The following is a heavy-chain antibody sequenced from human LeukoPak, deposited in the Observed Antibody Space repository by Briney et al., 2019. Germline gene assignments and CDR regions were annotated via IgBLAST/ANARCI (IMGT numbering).Heavy chain of an antibody. CDR2: MNPNSGKT. CDR3: ARGRPGLASAGTYDF. J-gene: IGHJ4*02. CDR1: GYTFTSSD. Sequence: GASVKVSCKASGYTFTSSDINWVRQAPGQGLEWMGWMNPNSGKTGYARKFQGRVTMTKNTSISTAYMEVSSLGYEDTAIYYCARGRPGLASAGTYDFWGQGTLINVSS. D-gene: IGHD6-13*01. V-gene: IGHV1-8*01.